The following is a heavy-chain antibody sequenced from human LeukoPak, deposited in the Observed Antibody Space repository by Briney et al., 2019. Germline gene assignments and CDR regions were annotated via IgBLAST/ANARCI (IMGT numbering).Heavy chain of an antibody. CDR2: TSSDLNVK. D-gene: IGHD3-10*01. Sequence: GSLRLSCAASGFTFNSYAMNWVRQAPGKGLEWVAVTSSDLNVKLYADSVKGRFTISRDNSRSTLYLQMNSLRPEDTAIYYCAREGYYGSGSPPSLYFDYWGQGTLVTVSS. J-gene: IGHJ4*02. V-gene: IGHV3-30*03. CDR1: GFTFNSYA. CDR3: AREGYYGSGSPPSLYFDY.